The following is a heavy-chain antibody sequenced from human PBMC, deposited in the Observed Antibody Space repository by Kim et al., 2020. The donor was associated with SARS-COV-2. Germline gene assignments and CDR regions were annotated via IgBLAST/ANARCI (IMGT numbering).Heavy chain of an antibody. CDR3: AKRHDSSSYYYFFFDC. CDR2: TTDNGRNT. CDR1: GFTFSTYG. D-gene: IGHD3-22*01. Sequence: GGSLRLSCAASGFTFSTYGMSWVRQAPGKGPEWVSTTTDNGRNTDYADSVRGRFTISRDNSKNTLYLQMNSLRAEDTAVYYCAKRHDSSSYYYFFFDCWG. J-gene: IGHJ4*01. V-gene: IGHV3-23*01.